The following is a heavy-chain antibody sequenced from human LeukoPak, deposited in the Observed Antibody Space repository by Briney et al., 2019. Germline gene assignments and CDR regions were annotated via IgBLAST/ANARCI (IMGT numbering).Heavy chain of an antibody. CDR3: ARDLSTTHKLEDY. CDR1: GFTFSSYW. J-gene: IGHJ4*02. CDR2: INSDGSST. D-gene: IGHD1/OR15-1a*01. V-gene: IGHV3-74*01. Sequence: PGGSLRLSCAASGFTFSSYWMHWVRQAPGKGLVWVSRINSDGSSTSYADSVKGRSTISRDNAKNTLYLQMNSLRAEDTAVSYCARDLSTTHKLEDYWGQGTLVTVSS.